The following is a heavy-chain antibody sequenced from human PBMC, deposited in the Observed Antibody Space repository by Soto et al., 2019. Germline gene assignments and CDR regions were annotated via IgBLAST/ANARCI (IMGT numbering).Heavy chain of an antibody. V-gene: IGHV4-59*01. CDR1: GGSTNNDY. D-gene: IGHD3-3*01. J-gene: IGHJ5*02. Sequence: SETLSLTCTVSGGSTNNDYRSWVRQPPGQGLEWIGCIYYSGSINYNPSLKSRVTISVDTSKNQFSLKLSSVTAADTAVYYCARDRYDFWSGYYYYNWFDPWGQGTLVTVSS. CDR2: IYYSGSI. CDR3: ARDRYDFWSGYYYYNWFDP.